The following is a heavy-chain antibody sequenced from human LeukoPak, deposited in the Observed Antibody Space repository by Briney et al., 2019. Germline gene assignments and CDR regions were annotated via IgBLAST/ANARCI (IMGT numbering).Heavy chain of an antibody. CDR3: AASSPYNWKAHDY. V-gene: IGHV1-24*01. CDR2: FEPEDGKT. Sequence: GASVKVSCKVSGHTLSKLSMHWLRQAPGKGLEWMGGFEPEDGKTISAQKFLGRVTMTEGTSTDTAYMELTRLTSADTAVYYCAASSPYNWKAHDYWGQGTLLIVSS. D-gene: IGHD1-20*01. CDR1: GHTLSKLS. J-gene: IGHJ4*02.